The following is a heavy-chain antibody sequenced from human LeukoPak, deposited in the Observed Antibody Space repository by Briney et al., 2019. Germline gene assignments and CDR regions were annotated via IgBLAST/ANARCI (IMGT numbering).Heavy chain of an antibody. V-gene: IGHV3-30*18. CDR3: AKDRGWLGRRFDY. J-gene: IGHJ4*02. D-gene: IGHD5-12*01. CDR1: GFTFSSYG. CDR2: ISYDGSNK. Sequence: GGSLRLSCAASGFTFSSYGMHWVPQAPGKGLEWVAVISYDGSNKYYADSVKGRFTISRDNSKNTLYLQMNSLRAEDTAVYYCAKDRGWLGRRFDYWGQGTLVTVSS.